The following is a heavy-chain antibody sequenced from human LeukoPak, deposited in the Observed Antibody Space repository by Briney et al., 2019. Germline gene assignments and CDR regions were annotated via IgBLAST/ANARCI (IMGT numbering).Heavy chain of an antibody. CDR3: ARAWGSHAFDI. Sequence: SETLSLTCTVSGGSISSYYWSWIRQPPGKGLEWIGYIYYSGSTNYNPSLKSRVTISVDTSKNQLSLKLSSVTAADTAVYYCARAWGSHAFDIWGQGTMVTVSS. V-gene: IGHV4-59*01. D-gene: IGHD3-16*01. CDR2: IYYSGST. J-gene: IGHJ3*02. CDR1: GGSISSYY.